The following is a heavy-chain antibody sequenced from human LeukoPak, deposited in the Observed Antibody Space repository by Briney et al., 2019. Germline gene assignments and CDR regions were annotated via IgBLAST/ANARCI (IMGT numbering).Heavy chain of an antibody. CDR1: GGSFSGYY. CDR2: INHSGST. D-gene: IGHD6-19*01. V-gene: IGHV4-34*01. CDR3: ARDFGQWLTHWYFDL. J-gene: IGHJ2*01. Sequence: SETLSLTCAVYGGSFSGYYWSWTRQPLGKGLEWIGEINHSGSTNYSPSLKSRVTISVDTSKNQFSLKLSSVTAADTAVYHCARDFGQWLTHWYFDLWGRGTLVTVSS.